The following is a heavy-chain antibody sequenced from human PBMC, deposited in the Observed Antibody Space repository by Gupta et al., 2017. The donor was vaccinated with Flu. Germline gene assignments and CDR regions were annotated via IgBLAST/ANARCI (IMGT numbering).Heavy chain of an antibody. D-gene: IGHD5-18*01. CDR3: ARLFSPSPYGYFDP. V-gene: IGHV4-59*08. CDR2: TSHGSSG. Sequence: GKGLEWIAYTSHGSSGQYNPSLKSRVTISLDLSRNQVSLEMTSPTAADTAVYYCARLFSPSPYGYFDPWGQGIPVTVS. J-gene: IGHJ5*02.